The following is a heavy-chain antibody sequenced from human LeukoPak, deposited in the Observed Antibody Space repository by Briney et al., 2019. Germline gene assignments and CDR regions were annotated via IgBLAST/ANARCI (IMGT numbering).Heavy chain of an antibody. D-gene: IGHD3-16*02. CDR3: ARETSVGTRGGLWGSYRLKWFDP. V-gene: IGHV3-30*02. J-gene: IGHJ5*02. CDR1: GFTFSSHG. CDR2: VRPDGSSQ. Sequence: GGSLRLSCAASGFTFSSHGMHWVRQAPGKGLEWVAFVRPDGSSQYYVESVKGRFTISRDNSKNTLDLQMNSLRVEDTAVYYCARETSVGTRGGLWGSYRLKWFDPWGQGTLGTVSS.